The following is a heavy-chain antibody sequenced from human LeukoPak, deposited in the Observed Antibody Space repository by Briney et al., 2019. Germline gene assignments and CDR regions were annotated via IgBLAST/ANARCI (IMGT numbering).Heavy chain of an antibody. CDR1: GGSISSYY. J-gene: IGHJ4*02. CDR3: ARAHYGDYGDYYFDY. V-gene: IGHV4-59*01. Sequence: SETLSLTCTVSGGSISSYYWSWIRQPPGKGLEWNGYIYYSGSTNYNPSLKSRVTISVDTSKNQFSLKLSSVTAADTAVYYCARAHYGDYGDYYFDYWGQGTLVTVSS. D-gene: IGHD4-17*01. CDR2: IYYSGST.